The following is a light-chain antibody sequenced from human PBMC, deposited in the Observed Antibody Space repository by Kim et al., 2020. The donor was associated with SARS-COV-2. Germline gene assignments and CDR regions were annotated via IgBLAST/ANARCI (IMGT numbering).Light chain of an antibody. J-gene: IGLJ2*01. V-gene: IGLV4-69*01. CDR2: VNSDGSH. CDR1: SGHSSNA. Sequence: QLVLTQSPSASASLGASVKLTCTLTSGHSSNAIVWHQQQPEKGPRYLMKVNSDGSHNKGDGIPDRFSGSSSGTERYLSISSLQSEDEADYYCQTWDIDFRVFGGGTQLTVL. CDR3: QTWDIDFRV.